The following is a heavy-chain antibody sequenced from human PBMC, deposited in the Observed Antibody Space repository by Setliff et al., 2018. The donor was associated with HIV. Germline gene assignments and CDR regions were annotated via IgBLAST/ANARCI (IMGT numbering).Heavy chain of an antibody. V-gene: IGHV3-53*01. Sequence: GGSLRLSCVTSGFTVNSNHITWVRQAPGKGLEWVSVIYIGGSTFYTDSVKGRFTISRDNSKNTLYLHMNSLRAEDTAVYYCATLRQQLITGWFDPWGQGTLVTVSS. J-gene: IGHJ5*02. CDR3: ATLRQQLITGWFDP. D-gene: IGHD6-13*01. CDR1: GFTVNSNH. CDR2: IYIGGST.